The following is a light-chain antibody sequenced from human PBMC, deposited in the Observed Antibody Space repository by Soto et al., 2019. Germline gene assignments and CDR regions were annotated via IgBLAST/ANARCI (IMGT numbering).Light chain of an antibody. V-gene: IGKV3D-15*01. Sequence: IVMTQSPATLSVSPGERATLSCRASQSVSSNLAWYQQKPGQAPRLLIYGASIRSTGIPARFSGSGSGTEFTLTISSLQSEAFAVYYCQQYTTWPLYTFGQATKLEIK. CDR1: QSVSSN. CDR2: GAS. J-gene: IGKJ2*01. CDR3: QQYTTWPLYT.